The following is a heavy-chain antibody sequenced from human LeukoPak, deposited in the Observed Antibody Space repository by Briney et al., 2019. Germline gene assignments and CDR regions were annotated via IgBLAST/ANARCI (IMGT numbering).Heavy chain of an antibody. CDR1: GGSISSYY. V-gene: IGHV4-4*07. Sequence: SETLSLTCTVSGGSISSYYRSWIRQPAGKGLEWIGRIYTSGSTDYNPSLKSRITMSVDTSKKQFSLRLTSMTAADTAVYYCARSGGDRGWYYFDSWGQGTLVTVSS. CDR3: ARSGGDRGWYYFDS. CDR2: IYTSGST. J-gene: IGHJ4*02. D-gene: IGHD6-19*01.